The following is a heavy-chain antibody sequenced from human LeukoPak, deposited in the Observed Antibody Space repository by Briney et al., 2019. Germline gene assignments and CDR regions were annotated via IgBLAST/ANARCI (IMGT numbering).Heavy chain of an antibody. CDR3: ARGRCSSTSCYPVYYYYYYGMDV. J-gene: IGHJ6*02. D-gene: IGHD2-2*01. CDR1: GFTFSSYS. V-gene: IGHV3-21*01. CDR2: ISSSSSYI. Sequence: GGSLRLSCAASGFTFSSYSMNWVRQAPAKGLEWVSSISSSSSYIYYADSVKGRFTISRDNAKNSLYLQMNSLRAEDTAVYYCARGRCSSTSCYPVYYYYYYGMDVWGQGTTVTVSS.